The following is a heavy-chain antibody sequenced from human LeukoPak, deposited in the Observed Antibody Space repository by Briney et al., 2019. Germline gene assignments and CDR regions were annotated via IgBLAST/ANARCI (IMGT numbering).Heavy chain of an antibody. CDR3: ARDPGDPGPDASDI. CDR1: GGSISSGSYY. V-gene: IGHV4-61*10. CDR2: IHYSGRT. D-gene: IGHD4-17*01. J-gene: IGHJ3*02. Sequence: SETLSLTCTVSGGSISSGSYYWSWIRQPAGKGLEWIGYIHYSGRTNYNPSLKSRVTISVDTSKNQFSLKLSSVTAADTAVYYCARDPGDPGPDASDIWGQGTMVTVSS.